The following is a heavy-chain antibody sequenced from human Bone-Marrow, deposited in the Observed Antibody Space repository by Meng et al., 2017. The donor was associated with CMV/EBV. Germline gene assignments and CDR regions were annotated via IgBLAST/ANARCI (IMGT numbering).Heavy chain of an antibody. CDR2: ISSNGGST. J-gene: IGHJ3*02. CDR1: GFTFSSYA. V-gene: IGHV3-64*02. CDR3: ARASSRSDAFDI. Sequence: GESLKISCAASGFTFSSYAMHWVRQAPGKGLEYVSAISSNGGSTYYADSVKGRFTISRDNSKNTLYLQMGSLRAEDMAVYYCARASSRSDAFDIWGQGKMVTVSS.